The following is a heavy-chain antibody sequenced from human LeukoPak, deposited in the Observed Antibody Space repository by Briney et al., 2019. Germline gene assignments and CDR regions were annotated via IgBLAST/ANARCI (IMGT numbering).Heavy chain of an antibody. CDR3: RFSGSGSPITY. CDR2: MNPNSGNT. Sequence: ASVKVSCKASGYTFTSYGISWVRQATGQGLEWMGWMNPNSGNTGYAQKFQGRVTMTRNTSISTAYMELSSLRSEDTAVYARRFSGSGSPITYWGQGTLVTVSS. V-gene: IGHV1-8*02. CDR1: GYTFTSYG. J-gene: IGHJ4*02. D-gene: IGHD3-10*01.